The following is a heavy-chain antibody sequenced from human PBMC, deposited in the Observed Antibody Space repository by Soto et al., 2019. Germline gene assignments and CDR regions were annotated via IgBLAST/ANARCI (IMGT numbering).Heavy chain of an antibody. V-gene: IGHV3-53*01. Sequence: GASVKVSCAASGFTVSSNYMSWVRQAPGKGLEWVSVIYSGGSTYYADSVKGRFTISRDNSKNTLYLQMNSLRAEDTAVYYCARDYGGNPLDYYYYGMDVWGQGTTVTVSS. J-gene: IGHJ6*02. CDR1: GFTVSSNY. CDR3: ARDYGGNPLDYYYYGMDV. D-gene: IGHD4-17*01. CDR2: IYSGGST.